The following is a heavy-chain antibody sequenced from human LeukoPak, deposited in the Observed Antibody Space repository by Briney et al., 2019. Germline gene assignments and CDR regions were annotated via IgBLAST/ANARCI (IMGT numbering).Heavy chain of an antibody. CDR3: ARDGRALAAAGYFDY. Sequence: SETRSLTCTVSGGSISSYYWSWIRQPPGKGLEWIGYIYYSGSTNYNPSLKSRVTISVDTSKNQFSLKLSSVTAADTAVYYCARDGRALAAAGYFDYWGQGTLVTVSS. J-gene: IGHJ4*02. D-gene: IGHD6-13*01. V-gene: IGHV4-59*01. CDR1: GGSISSYY. CDR2: IYYSGST.